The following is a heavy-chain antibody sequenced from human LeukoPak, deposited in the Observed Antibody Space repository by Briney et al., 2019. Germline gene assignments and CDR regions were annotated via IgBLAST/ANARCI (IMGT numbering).Heavy chain of an antibody. V-gene: IGHV1-2*02. D-gene: IGHD5-12*01. J-gene: IGHJ4*02. CDR3: ARDYSGYPELWGFDY. CDR2: INPNSGGT. Sequence: ASVKVSCKASGYTFTGYYMHWVRQAPGRGLEWMGWINPNSGGTHYAQKFQGRVTMTRDTAISTAYMELSRLRSDDTAVYYCARDYSGYPELWGFDYWGQGTLVTVSS. CDR1: GYTFTGYY.